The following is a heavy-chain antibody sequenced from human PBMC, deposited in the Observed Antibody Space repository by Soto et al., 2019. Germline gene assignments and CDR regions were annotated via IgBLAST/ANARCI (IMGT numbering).Heavy chain of an antibody. CDR3: AKVLPYYYDSSGYYMGWYFDL. CDR2: ISGSGGST. CDR1: GFTFSNYA. D-gene: IGHD3-22*01. Sequence: EVQLLESGGGLVQPGGSLRLSCAASGFTFSNYAMSWVRQAPGKGLEWVSAISGSGGSTYYADSVKGRFTISRDNSKNTLYLQMNSLRAEDTAVYYCAKVLPYYYDSSGYYMGWYFDLWGRGTLVTVSS. J-gene: IGHJ2*01. V-gene: IGHV3-23*01.